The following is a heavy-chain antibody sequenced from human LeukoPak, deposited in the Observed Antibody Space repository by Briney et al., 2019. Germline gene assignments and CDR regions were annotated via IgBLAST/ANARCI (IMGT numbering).Heavy chain of an antibody. Sequence: PGGSLRLSCAAAGFIVSTNYMSWVRQAPGKGLEWVSLIYSGGNTNYADSVKGRFTFFRDNSNNTLFLQMNSLRVEDTAVYYCARGEYGSGWYRDCGQATLVTVSS. CDR1: GFIVSTNY. CDR2: IYSGGNT. V-gene: IGHV3-53*01. D-gene: IGHD6-19*01. CDR3: ARGEYGSGWYRD. J-gene: IGHJ4*01.